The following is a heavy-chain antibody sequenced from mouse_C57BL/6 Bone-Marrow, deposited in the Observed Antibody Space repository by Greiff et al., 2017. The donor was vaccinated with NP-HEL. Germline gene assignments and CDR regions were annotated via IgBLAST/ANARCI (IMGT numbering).Heavy chain of an antibody. CDR1: GYTFTSYG. J-gene: IGHJ3*01. CDR3: ARRRFITTEPFAY. CDR2: IYPRSGNT. V-gene: IGHV1-81*01. D-gene: IGHD1-1*01. Sequence: VKLQESGAELARPGASVKLSCKASGYTFTSYGISWVKQRTGQGLEWIGEIYPRSGNTYYNEKFKGKATLTADKSSSTAYMELRSLTSEDSAVYFCARRRFITTEPFAYWGQGTLVTVSA.